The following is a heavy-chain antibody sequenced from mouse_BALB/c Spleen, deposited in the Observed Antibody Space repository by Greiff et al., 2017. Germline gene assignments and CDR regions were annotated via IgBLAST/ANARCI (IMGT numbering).Heavy chain of an antibody. Sequence: EVKLVESGGDLVKPGGSLKLSCAASGFTFSSYGMSWVRQTPDKRLEWVATISSGGSYTYYPDSVKGRFTISRDNAKNTLYLQMSSLKSEDTAMYYCARHRDGIDYWGQGTTLTVSS. CDR1: GFTFSSYG. CDR2: ISSGGSYT. V-gene: IGHV5-6*02. CDR3: ARHRDGIDY. J-gene: IGHJ2*01. D-gene: IGHD2-1*01.